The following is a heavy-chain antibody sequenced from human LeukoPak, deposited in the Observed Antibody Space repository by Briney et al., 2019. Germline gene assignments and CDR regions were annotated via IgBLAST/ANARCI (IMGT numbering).Heavy chain of an antibody. D-gene: IGHD2-15*01. J-gene: IGHJ5*02. CDR3: ARGVVVAASLPWFDP. CDR2: IIPIFGTA. Sequence: GGSLRLSCAASGFTFSSYAISWVRQAPGQGLEWMGRIIPIFGTANYAQKFQGRVTITTDESTSTAYMELSSLRSEDTAVYYCARGVVVAASLPWFDPWGQGTLVTVSS. CDR1: GFTFSSYA. V-gene: IGHV1-69*05.